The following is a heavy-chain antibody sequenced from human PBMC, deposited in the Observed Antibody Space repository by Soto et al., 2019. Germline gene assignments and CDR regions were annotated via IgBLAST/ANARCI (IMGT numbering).Heavy chain of an antibody. CDR2: IIPIFGTA. Sequence: SVKVSCKASGGAFSSYAISWVRQAPGQGLEWMGGIIPIFGTANYAKKFQGRVTITADKSTSTAYMEMRSLRSEDTAVYYCARDISGSHDYWGQGTLVTVSS. CDR3: ARDISGSHDY. J-gene: IGHJ4*02. V-gene: IGHV1-69*06. CDR1: GGAFSSYA.